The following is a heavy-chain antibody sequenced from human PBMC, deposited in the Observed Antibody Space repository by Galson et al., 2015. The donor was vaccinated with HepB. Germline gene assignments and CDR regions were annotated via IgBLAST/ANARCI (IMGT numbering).Heavy chain of an antibody. CDR2: IDNDVVTA. V-gene: IGHV3-23*01. J-gene: IGHJ4*02. CDR1: GFSFSIYA. Sequence: SLRLSCAASGFSFSIYAMNWVRQAPGKGLEWVLTIDNDVVTAFYADSVKGRFTISRDNSKNTVYLQMNNLRGEDTAVYYCAKARGMILESWFFDYWGQGAPVTVSS. CDR3: AKARGMILESWFFDY. D-gene: IGHD3-16*01.